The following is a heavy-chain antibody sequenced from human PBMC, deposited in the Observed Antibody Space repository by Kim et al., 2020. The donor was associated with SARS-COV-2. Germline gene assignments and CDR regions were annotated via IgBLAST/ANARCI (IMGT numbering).Heavy chain of an antibody. V-gene: IGHV4-59*01. CDR2: IYDNGVV. CDR3: SRGGDGSGVYSSISFVY. CDR1: GGSISGYY. D-gene: IGHD3-10*01. Sequence: SETLSLTCTVSGGSISGYYWSWIRQCPGKGLEWIGYIYDNGVVNYNPSLRSRLTISVDTSKNQFSLQLNSVTAADTAVYYFSRGGDGSGVYSSISFVYWG. J-gene: IGHJ4*01.